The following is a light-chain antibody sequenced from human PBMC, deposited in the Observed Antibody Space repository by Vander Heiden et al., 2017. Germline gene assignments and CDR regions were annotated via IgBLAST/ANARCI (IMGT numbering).Light chain of an antibody. J-gene: IGLJ1*01. CDR2: DPT. CDR3: ILSYRGVYV. Sequence: QAVVTKEPSLTVSPGWTVTPTCGSSTAAVPTAHYPYCLQHKPCPPPRPRIYDPTNTQSWTPARFSGSLLGGKAALTLSGAQPEDEAEYFCILSYRGVYVFGTGTKVTVL. V-gene: IGLV7-46*01. CDR1: TAAVPTAHY.